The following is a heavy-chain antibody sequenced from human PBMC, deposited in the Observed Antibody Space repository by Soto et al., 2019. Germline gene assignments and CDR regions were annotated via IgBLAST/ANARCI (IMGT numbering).Heavy chain of an antibody. CDR2: ISGSGGST. CDR3: AKDVLGSGSMSIYYYYMDV. V-gene: IGHV3-23*01. D-gene: IGHD3-10*01. J-gene: IGHJ6*03. Sequence: GGSLRLSCAASGFTFSSYAMSWVRQAPGKGLEWVSAISGSGGSTYYADSVKGRFTISRDNSKNTLYLQMNSLRAEDTAVYYCAKDVLGSGSMSIYYYYMDVWGKGTTVTVSS. CDR1: GFTFSSYA.